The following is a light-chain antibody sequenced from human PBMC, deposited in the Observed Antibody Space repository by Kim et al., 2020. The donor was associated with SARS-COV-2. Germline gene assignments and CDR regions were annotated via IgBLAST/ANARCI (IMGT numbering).Light chain of an antibody. J-gene: IGLJ1*01. Sequence: GQSITISCTGTRGDIGAYNYVSWYQSLPGEAPNLMMYDVTKGPSGVSDRFSGSKSGDTASVTISGLQAEDEADYHCSSYTSSTTLSFGTGTKVTVL. CDR1: RGDIGAYNY. V-gene: IGLV2-14*03. CDR3: SSYTSSTTLS. CDR2: DVT.